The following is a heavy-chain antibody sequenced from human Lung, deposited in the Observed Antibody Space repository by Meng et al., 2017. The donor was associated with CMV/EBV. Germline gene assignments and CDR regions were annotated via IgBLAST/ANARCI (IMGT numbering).Heavy chain of an antibody. CDR2: SYYTGA. CDR3: ARMRGSGIEDS. D-gene: IGHD3-10*01. J-gene: IGHJ5*01. Sequence: SETLPLXCTVSGGPIKNPNYYWSWNRHQPGKGLEWLGYSYYTGAYYNPSLASRIFISLDSSHNRYSLTLRDVTAADTALYFCARMRGSGIEDSWVLGTLVTVSS. CDR1: GGPIKNPNYY. V-gene: IGHV4-31*03.